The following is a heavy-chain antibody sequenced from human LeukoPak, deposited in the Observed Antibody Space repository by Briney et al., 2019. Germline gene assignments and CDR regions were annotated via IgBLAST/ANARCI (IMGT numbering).Heavy chain of an antibody. Sequence: GGSLRLSCAASGFTFSSYWMHWVRQAAGKGLVWVSRINSDGSSTSYADSVKGRFTISRDNAKNTLYLQMNSLRAEDTAVYYCAREGEYDYVWGSYRKDYYYYGMDVWGKGTTVTVSS. CDR1: GFTFSSYW. CDR2: INSDGSST. J-gene: IGHJ6*04. CDR3: AREGEYDYVWGSYRKDYYYYGMDV. V-gene: IGHV3-74*01. D-gene: IGHD3-16*02.